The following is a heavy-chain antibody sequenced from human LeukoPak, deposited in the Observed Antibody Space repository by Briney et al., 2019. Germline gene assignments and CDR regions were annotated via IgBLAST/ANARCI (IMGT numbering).Heavy chain of an antibody. V-gene: IGHV4-39*01. Sequence: PSETLSLTCTVYGGSISSSSYYWGWIRQPPGKGLEWIGSISYSGSTYYNPSLKSRVTISVDTSKNQFSLKLTSVTAADTAVYYCAESWGSGSYHDAFDIWGQGSMVTVSS. CDR2: ISYSGST. D-gene: IGHD3-10*01. CDR3: AESWGSGSYHDAFDI. J-gene: IGHJ3*02. CDR1: GGSISSSSYY.